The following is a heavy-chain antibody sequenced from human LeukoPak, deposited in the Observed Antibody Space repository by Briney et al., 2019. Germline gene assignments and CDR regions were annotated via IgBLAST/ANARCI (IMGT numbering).Heavy chain of an antibody. J-gene: IGHJ4*02. Sequence: ASVKVSCKASGYSSTNYGISWVRQAPGQGLEWMGWISAYNGNTRYAQKLQGRVTMTTDTSTSTAYMELTSLRSDDTAVYYCAREGLGYCTGGSCSAFDYWGQGTLVTVSS. V-gene: IGHV1-18*01. D-gene: IGHD2-15*01. CDR2: ISAYNGNT. CDR1: GYSSTNYG. CDR3: AREGLGYCTGGSCSAFDY.